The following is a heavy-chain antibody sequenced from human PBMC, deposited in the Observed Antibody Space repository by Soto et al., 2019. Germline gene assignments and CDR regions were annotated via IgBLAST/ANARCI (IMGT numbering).Heavy chain of an antibody. V-gene: IGHV4-39*01. CDR1: GGSISSSSYY. Sequence: NPSETLSLTCTVSGGSISSSSYYWGWIRQPPGKGLEWIGSIYYSGSTYYNPSLKSRVTISVDTSKNQFSLKLSSVTAADTAVYYCARSASGSYVSRYFDYWGQGTLVTVSS. CDR2: IYYSGST. D-gene: IGHD1-26*01. J-gene: IGHJ4*02. CDR3: ARSASGSYVSRYFDY.